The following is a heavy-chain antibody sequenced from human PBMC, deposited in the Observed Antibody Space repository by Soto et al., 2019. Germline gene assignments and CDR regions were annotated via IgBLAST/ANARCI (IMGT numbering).Heavy chain of an antibody. CDR3: ARGSKGGYYYMDV. V-gene: IGHV4-59*01. Sequence: SKTLSLTCTVSGGSISSYYWSWIRQPPGKGLEWIGYIYYSGSTNYNPSLKSRVTISVDTSKNQFSLKLSSVTAADTAVYYCARGSKGGYYYMDVWGKGTTVTVSS. J-gene: IGHJ6*03. CDR2: IYYSGST. D-gene: IGHD3-16*01. CDR1: GGSISSYY.